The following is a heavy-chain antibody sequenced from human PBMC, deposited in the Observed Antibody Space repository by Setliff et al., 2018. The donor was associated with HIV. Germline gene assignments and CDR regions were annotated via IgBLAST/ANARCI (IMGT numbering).Heavy chain of an antibody. J-gene: IGHJ4*02. CDR1: GFSLGTTGMC. V-gene: IGHV2-70*11. CDR3: ARRVLTSSDYFDY. D-gene: IGHD3-3*01. CDR2: IDWDDDT. Sequence: SGPTLVNPTQTLTLTCTVSGFSLGTTGMCVSWIRQPPGKALEWLARIDWDDDTHHNASLKTRLTVSKDTSKNQVVLSLANMDPVDTATYYCARRVLTSSDYFDYWGQGALVTVSS.